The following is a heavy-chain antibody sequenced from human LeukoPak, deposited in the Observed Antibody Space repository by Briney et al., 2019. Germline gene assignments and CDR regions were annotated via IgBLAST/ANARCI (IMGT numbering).Heavy chain of an antibody. Sequence: GGSLRLSCAASGFTFSSYAMSWVRQAPGNGLEVVSTISACGGSTYYADSVKGRFTISRDNSKNTLYLQMNSLRAEDTAVYYCAKDQVSTVPYHHYWGKGALVTVSS. V-gene: IGHV3-23*01. D-gene: IGHD2-8*02. CDR2: ISACGGST. CDR3: AKDQVSTVPYHHY. CDR1: GFTFSSYA. J-gene: IGHJ4*02.